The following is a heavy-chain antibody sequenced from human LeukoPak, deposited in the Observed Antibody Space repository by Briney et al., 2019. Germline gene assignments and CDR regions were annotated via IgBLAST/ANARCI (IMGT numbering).Heavy chain of an antibody. D-gene: IGHD2-2*01. J-gene: IGHJ4*02. V-gene: IGHV3-53*01. CDR3: ARSSSWKWYCSSTSCPPDY. CDR1: GFTVSNNY. Sequence: GGSLRLSCAASGFTVSNNYISWVRQAPGKGLEWVSLIYTSGSTYYADSVKGRFTISRDNSKNTLYLQMNSLRAEDTAVYYCARSSSWKWYCSSTSCPPDYWGQGTLVTVSS. CDR2: IYTSGST.